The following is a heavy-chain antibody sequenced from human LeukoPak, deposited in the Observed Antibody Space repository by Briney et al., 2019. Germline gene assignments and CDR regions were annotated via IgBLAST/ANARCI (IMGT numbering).Heavy chain of an antibody. CDR2: IRSELYGGTP. CDR3: TKRVGY. V-gene: IGHV3-49*04. CDR1: GFAFSSYA. D-gene: IGHD1-26*01. J-gene: IGHJ4*02. Sequence: GGSLRLSCAASGFAFSSYAMSWVRQAPGKGLEWVGYIRSELYGGTPEYAPSVKDRFIISRDDSKSILYLQMNSLKTEDTAIYFCTKRVGYWGQGTLVTVST.